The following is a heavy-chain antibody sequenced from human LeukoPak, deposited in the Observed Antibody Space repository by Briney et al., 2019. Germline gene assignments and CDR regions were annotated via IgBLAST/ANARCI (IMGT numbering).Heavy chain of an antibody. CDR2: FYYGVSS. D-gene: IGHD3-3*01. J-gene: IGHJ5*01. CDR1: GDSMSTGYY. CDR3: ARADFCSGGPSWWGNQFDS. V-gene: IGHV4-31*03. Sequence: SETLSLTCTVSGDSMSTGYYWTWIRQRPGKGLEWIGYFYYGVSSQYNPSLKSRLTISADTSKNQFSLKLTSVTVADTAVYYCARADFCSGGPSWWGNQFDSWGQGTLVIVSS.